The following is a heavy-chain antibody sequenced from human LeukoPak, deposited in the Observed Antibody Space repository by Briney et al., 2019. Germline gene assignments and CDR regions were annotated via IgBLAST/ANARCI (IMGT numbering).Heavy chain of an antibody. Sequence: PGGSLRLSCAASGFTFSSYWPHWVRQAPGQGLVWVSRTDSDGGSTAYADSVKGRFTIPRDNGIHTVYLQMNSLRVEDTAVYYCARGGSYVTQPVDYWGQGALVTVSS. CDR2: TDSDGGST. V-gene: IGHV3-74*03. CDR1: GFTFSSYW. D-gene: IGHD1-26*01. J-gene: IGHJ4*02. CDR3: ARGGSYVTQPVDY.